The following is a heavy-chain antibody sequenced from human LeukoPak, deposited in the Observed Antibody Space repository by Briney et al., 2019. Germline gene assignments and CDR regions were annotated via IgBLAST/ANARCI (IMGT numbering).Heavy chain of an antibody. CDR2: IYYSGST. CDR1: GFTFSSYA. J-gene: IGHJ5*02. Sequence: GSLRLSCAASGFTFSSYAMSWIRQPPGKGLEWIGYIYYSGSTNYNPSLKSRVTISVDTSKNQFSLKLSSVTAADTAVYYCARSRVANDWFDPWGQGTLVTVSS. V-gene: IGHV4-59*01. D-gene: IGHD2-15*01. CDR3: ARSRVANDWFDP.